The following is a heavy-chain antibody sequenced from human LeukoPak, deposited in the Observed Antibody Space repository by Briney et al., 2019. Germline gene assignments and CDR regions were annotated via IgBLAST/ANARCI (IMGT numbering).Heavy chain of an antibody. CDR2: ISGSGGST. CDR1: EFTFSSYA. V-gene: IGHV3-23*01. J-gene: IGHJ4*02. D-gene: IGHD3-10*01. CDR3: AKGPAVLLWFGESYFDY. Sequence: GGSLRLSCAASEFTFSSYAMSWVRKAPGKGLEWVSAISGSGGSTYYADSVKGRFTISRDNSKNTLYLQMNSLRAEDTAVYYCAKGPAVLLWFGESYFDYWGQGTLVTVSS.